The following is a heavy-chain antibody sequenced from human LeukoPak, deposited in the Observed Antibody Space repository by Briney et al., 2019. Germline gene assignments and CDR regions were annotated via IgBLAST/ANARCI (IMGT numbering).Heavy chain of an antibody. CDR1: GFTFSSYA. CDR3: AKDGVQLERLAMYNWFDP. V-gene: IGHV3-23*01. Sequence: PGGSLRLSCAASGFTFSSYAMSWVRQAPGKGLEWVSGISGSGDNTYYADSVKGRFTISRDNSKNTLYLQMNSLRAEDTAVYYCAKDGVQLERLAMYNWFDPWGQGTLVTVSS. D-gene: IGHD1-1*01. J-gene: IGHJ5*02. CDR2: ISGSGDNT.